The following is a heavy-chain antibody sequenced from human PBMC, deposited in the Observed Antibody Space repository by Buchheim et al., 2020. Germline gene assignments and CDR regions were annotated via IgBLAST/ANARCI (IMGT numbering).Heavy chain of an antibody. D-gene: IGHD6-6*01. J-gene: IGHJ6*02. CDR2: IDPSDSYT. Sequence: EVQLVQSGAEVKKLGESLRISCKGSGYSFTSYWISWVRQMPGKGLEWMGRIDPSDSYTNYSPSFQGHVTISADKSISTAYPQWSSLKASDTAMYYCATSFSSSLVYYYGMDVWGQGTT. CDR1: GYSFTSYW. CDR3: ATSFSSSLVYYYGMDV. V-gene: IGHV5-10-1*01.